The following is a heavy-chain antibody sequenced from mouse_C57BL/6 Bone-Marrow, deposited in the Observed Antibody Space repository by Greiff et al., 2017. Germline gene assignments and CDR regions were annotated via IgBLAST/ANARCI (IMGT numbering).Heavy chain of an antibody. Sequence: QVQLKESGAELARPGASVKLSCKASGYTFTSSGISWVKQRTGQGLEWIGEIYPRSGNTYYNEKFKGKATLTADKSSSTAYMELRSLTSEDSAVYFCASRGTGYSNFFDYWGQGTTLTVSS. D-gene: IGHD2-5*01. J-gene: IGHJ2*01. CDR3: ASRGTGYSNFFDY. CDR2: IYPRSGNT. V-gene: IGHV1-81*01. CDR1: GYTFTSSG.